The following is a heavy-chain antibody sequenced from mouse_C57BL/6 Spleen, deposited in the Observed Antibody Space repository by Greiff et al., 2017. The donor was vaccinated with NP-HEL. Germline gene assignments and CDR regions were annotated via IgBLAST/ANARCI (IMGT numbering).Heavy chain of an antibody. CDR1: GYTFTSYW. Sequence: QVQLQQPGAELVRPGTSVKLSCKASGYTFTSYWMHWVKQRPGQGLEWIGVIDPSDSYTNYNQKFKGKATLTVDTSSSTAYMQLSSLTSEDSAVYYCARAHYDPYYYAMDYWGQGTSVTVSS. CDR2: IDPSDSYT. CDR3: ARAHYDPYYYAMDY. V-gene: IGHV1-59*01. J-gene: IGHJ4*01. D-gene: IGHD2-4*01.